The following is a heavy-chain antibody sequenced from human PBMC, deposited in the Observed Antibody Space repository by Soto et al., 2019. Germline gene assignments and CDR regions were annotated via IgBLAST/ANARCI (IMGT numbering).Heavy chain of an antibody. V-gene: IGHV1-69*01. CDR1: GGTFSSYA. Sequence: QVQLVQSGAEVKKPGSSVKVSCKASGGTFSSYAISWVRQAPGQGLEWMGGIIPIFGTANYAQKFQGRVTITADESTSTAYMELSSLRSEDTAVYYCARDKTNSGSFPKGYYYYGMDVWGQGTTVTVS. J-gene: IGHJ6*02. D-gene: IGHD1-26*01. CDR2: IIPIFGTA. CDR3: ARDKTNSGSFPKGYYYYGMDV.